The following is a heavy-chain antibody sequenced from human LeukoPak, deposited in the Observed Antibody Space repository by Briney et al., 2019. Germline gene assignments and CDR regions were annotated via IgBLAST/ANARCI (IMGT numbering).Heavy chain of an antibody. CDR2: IKSKTDGGTT. D-gene: IGHD6-19*01. CDR1: GFTFSNAW. V-gene: IGHV3-15*01. Sequence: GGSLRLSCAASGFTFSNAWMSWVRQAPGKGLEWVGRIKSKTDGGTTDYAAPVKGRFTISRDDSKNTLYLQMNSLKTEDTAVYYCTTGVGGAVAGNLDYWGQGTLVTVSS. J-gene: IGHJ4*02. CDR3: TTGVGGAVAGNLDY.